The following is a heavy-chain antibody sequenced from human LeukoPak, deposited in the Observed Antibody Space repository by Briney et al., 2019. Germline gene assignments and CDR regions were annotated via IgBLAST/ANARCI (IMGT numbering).Heavy chain of an antibody. CDR1: GFTFGDHA. V-gene: IGHV3-49*04. J-gene: IGHJ6*02. CDR3: ARGPIQLWIHNAMDV. CDR2: IRGKAYRGTT. D-gene: IGHD5-18*01. Sequence: GSLRLSCRGYGFTFGDHAMSWVRQAPGKGLEWVGFIRGKAYRGTTEYAAPVKGRFTISRDDSTSIAYLQMNSLRIEDTAVYYCARGPIQLWIHNAMDVWGQGTTVTVSS.